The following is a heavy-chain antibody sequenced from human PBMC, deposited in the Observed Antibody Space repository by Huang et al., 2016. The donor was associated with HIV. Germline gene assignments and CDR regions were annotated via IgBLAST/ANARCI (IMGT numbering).Heavy chain of an antibody. CDR3: ARFRGDY. Sequence: QVQLVQSGAEVKKPGASVKVSCKASGYTFTSYAMHWVRQAPGQTLEWMGWINVGNVNTKNSQKCRDRVTITRDTSASTAYMALSSMRSEETAVYYCARFRGDYWGQGALVTVSS. V-gene: IGHV1-3*01. D-gene: IGHD3-10*01. CDR1: GYTFTSYA. CDR2: INVGNVNT. J-gene: IGHJ4*02.